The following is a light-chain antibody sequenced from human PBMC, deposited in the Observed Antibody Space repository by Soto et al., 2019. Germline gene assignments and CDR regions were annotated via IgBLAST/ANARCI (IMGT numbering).Light chain of an antibody. CDR2: GAS. V-gene: IGKV3-20*01. Sequence: TQSPGTLSLSPGERATLSCSASQSVSSNFLAWYPQKPGQAPRLLMYGASTRPTGIPDRLSGSVSGTDFTLTSSSLEPCDFGHYLCQDYGRLPLTVGGGPKIEVK. J-gene: IGKJ4*02. CDR3: QDYGRLPLT. CDR1: QSVSSNF.